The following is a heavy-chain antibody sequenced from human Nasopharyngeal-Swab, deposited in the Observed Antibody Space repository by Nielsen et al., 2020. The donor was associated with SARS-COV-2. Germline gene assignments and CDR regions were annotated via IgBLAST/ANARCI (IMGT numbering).Heavy chain of an antibody. CDR3: TRGGVTAGFDY. J-gene: IGHJ4*02. V-gene: IGHV3-7*01. Sequence: GESLKISCVASGFTFSRYWMSWVRQAPGMGLEWVAITNEDGSVKYYVDSVKGRFTISRDNAKNTLYLQMNSLRAEDTAVYYCTRGGVTAGFDYWGQGTLVTVSS. CDR1: GFTFSRYW. D-gene: IGHD2-21*02. CDR2: TNEDGSVK.